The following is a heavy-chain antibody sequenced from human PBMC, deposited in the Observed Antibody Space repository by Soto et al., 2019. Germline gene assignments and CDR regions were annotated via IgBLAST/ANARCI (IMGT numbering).Heavy chain of an antibody. Sequence: GGSLRLSCAASGVTFSSYAMSWVRQAPGKGLEWVSAISGSGGSTYYADSVKGRFTISRDNSKNTLYLQMNSLRAEDTAVYYCAKDLRSGFFKVASNWGQGTLVTVSS. J-gene: IGHJ4*02. CDR1: GVTFSSYA. CDR3: AKDLRSGFFKVASN. CDR2: ISGSGGST. D-gene: IGHD5-12*01. V-gene: IGHV3-23*01.